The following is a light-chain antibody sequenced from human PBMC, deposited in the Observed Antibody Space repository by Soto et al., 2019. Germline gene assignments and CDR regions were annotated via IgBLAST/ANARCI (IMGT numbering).Light chain of an antibody. CDR1: QSISSW. V-gene: IGKV1-5*01. CDR3: QQYHNLVT. Sequence: DIQMTQSPSTLSASVGDRVIITCRASQSISSWLAWYQQKPGKPPKLLIYDVSSLESGVPSRFSGSGSGTEFSLTISSLQPDDFATYHCQQYHNLVTFGQGTKVDIK. CDR2: DVS. J-gene: IGKJ1*01.